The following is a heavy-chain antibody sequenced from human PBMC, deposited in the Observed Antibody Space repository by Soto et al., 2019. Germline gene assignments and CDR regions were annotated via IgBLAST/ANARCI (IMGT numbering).Heavy chain of an antibody. CDR1: GASISSGNYY. CDR3: AREGFGKSNWFDP. D-gene: IGHD3-10*01. Sequence: QVQLRESGPGLVKPSQTLSLTCTVSGASISSGNYYWNWIRQSPGKGLEWIGYIYYSGSAYYNPSLRSRVTMSVDMSKNQFSLNLSSVTAADTAVYYCAREGFGKSNWFDPWGQGTLVTVSS. V-gene: IGHV4-30-4*01. CDR2: IYYSGSA. J-gene: IGHJ5*02.